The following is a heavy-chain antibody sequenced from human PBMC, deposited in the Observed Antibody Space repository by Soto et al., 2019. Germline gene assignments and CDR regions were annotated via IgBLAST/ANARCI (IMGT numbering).Heavy chain of an antibody. V-gene: IGHV6-1*01. Sequence: SQTLSLTCAISGDSVSSNSAAWSWIRRSPSRGLEWLGRTYYRSKWNSNYAVSVKGRVTINPDTSKNQFSLQLNSVTPEDTAVYYCARDEGGPWGQGTLVTVSS. CDR2: TYYRSKWNS. CDR1: GDSVSSNSAA. J-gene: IGHJ4*02. CDR3: ARDEGGP.